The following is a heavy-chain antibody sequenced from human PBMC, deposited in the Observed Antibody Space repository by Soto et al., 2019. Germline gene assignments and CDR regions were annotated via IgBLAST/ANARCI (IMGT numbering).Heavy chain of an antibody. Sequence: LETQSVTYTVYDGYFIGFCLSWIRQQPGKGLEWIGEINHSGSTNYNPSLKSRVTISVDTSKNQFSLKLSSVTAADTAVYYCARGASYIIDYYGMDVWGQGTTVTVSS. V-gene: IGHV4-34*01. CDR2: INHSGST. CDR3: ARGASYIIDYYGMDV. J-gene: IGHJ6*02. D-gene: IGHD1-26*01. CDR1: DGYFIGFC.